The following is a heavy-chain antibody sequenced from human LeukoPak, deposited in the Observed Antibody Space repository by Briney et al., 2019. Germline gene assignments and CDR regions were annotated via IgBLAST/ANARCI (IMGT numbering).Heavy chain of an antibody. CDR1: GFTFSSCG. V-gene: IGHV3-30*18. CDR3: AKEGWFDAFDI. J-gene: IGHJ3*02. Sequence: PGRSLRLSCAASGFTFSSCGMHWVRQAPGKGLEWVAVISYDGSNKYYADSVKGRFTISRDNSKNMLYLQMNSLRAEDTAVYYCAKEGWFDAFDIWGQGTMVTVSS. CDR2: ISYDGSNK. D-gene: IGHD6-19*01.